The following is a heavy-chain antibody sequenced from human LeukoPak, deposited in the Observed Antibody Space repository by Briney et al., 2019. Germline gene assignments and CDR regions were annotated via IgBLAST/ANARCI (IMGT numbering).Heavy chain of an antibody. D-gene: IGHD2-21*02. V-gene: IGHV3-33*08. CDR1: GFTFNSYA. CDR2: IWYDGSNK. J-gene: IGHJ4*02. CDR3: ARDRLEAVTDDDYFDY. Sequence: GGSLRLSCAASGFTFNSYAMSWVRQAPGKGPEWVALIWYDGSNKYYGDSVKGRFTISRDNSKNTVYLQMNSLRAEDTGVYYCARDRLEAVTDDDYFDYWGQGTLVTVSS.